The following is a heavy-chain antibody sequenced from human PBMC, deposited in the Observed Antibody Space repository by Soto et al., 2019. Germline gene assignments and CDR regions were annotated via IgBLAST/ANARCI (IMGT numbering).Heavy chain of an antibody. J-gene: IGHJ6*02. D-gene: IGHD6-13*01. V-gene: IGHV1-69*12. CDR1: GGTFGIYA. CDR3: ARSLYSSSWYHSGNSYYYYGMDV. Sequence: QVQLVQSGAEVKKPGSSVKVSCKASGGTFGIYAITWVRQAPGQGLEWMGGIIPFSDILNYTQKFQGRVTITADESTSTAYMDLSSLRSEDTAVYYCARSLYSSSWYHSGNSYYYYGMDVWGQGTTVTVSS. CDR2: IIPFSDIL.